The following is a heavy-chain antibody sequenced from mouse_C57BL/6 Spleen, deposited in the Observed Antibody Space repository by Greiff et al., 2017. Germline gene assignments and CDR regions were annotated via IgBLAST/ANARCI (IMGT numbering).Heavy chain of an antibody. V-gene: IGHV1-50*01. Sequence: QVQLQQPGAELVKPGASVKLSCKASGYTFTSYWMQWVKQRPGQGLEWIGEIDPSDSYTNYNQKFKGKATLTVDTSSSTAYMQLSSLTSEDSAVYYCARGRLDSSGPSYAMDYWGQGTSVTVSS. J-gene: IGHJ4*01. CDR2: IDPSDSYT. D-gene: IGHD3-2*02. CDR1: GYTFTSYW. CDR3: ARGRLDSSGPSYAMDY.